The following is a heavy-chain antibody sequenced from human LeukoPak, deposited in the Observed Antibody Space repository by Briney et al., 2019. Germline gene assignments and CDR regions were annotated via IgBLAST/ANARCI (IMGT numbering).Heavy chain of an antibody. V-gene: IGHV3-30*02. CDR3: AKPYYDILTVSSHAFDI. D-gene: IGHD3-9*01. CDR1: GFTFSSYG. J-gene: IGHJ3*02. Sequence: GGSLRLSCAASGFTFSSYGMHWVRQAPGKGLEWVAFIRYDGSNKYYADSVKGRFTISRDNSKNTLYLQMNSLRAEDTAVYYCAKPYYDILTVSSHAFDIWGQGTMVTVSS. CDR2: IRYDGSNK.